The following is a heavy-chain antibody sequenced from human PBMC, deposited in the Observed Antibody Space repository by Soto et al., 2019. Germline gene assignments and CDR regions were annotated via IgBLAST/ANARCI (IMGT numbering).Heavy chain of an antibody. CDR2: IKTDGTYT. Sequence: GGSLRLSCAASGFTFSSYWMHWVRQAPGEGLVWVSRIKTDGTYTTYADSVKGRFTISRDNAKNTLYLQMNSLRAEDTAVYYCAGGGSGTFSYWGQGTLVTVSS. D-gene: IGHD3-10*01. CDR1: GFTFSSYW. J-gene: IGHJ4*02. V-gene: IGHV3-74*01. CDR3: AGGGSGTFSY.